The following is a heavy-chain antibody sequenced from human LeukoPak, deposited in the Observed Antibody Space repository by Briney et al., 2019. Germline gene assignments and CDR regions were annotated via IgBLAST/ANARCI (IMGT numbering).Heavy chain of an antibody. CDR3: ARGPPHSNYPDPYYYYMDV. V-gene: IGHV1-8*02. D-gene: IGHD4-11*01. J-gene: IGHJ6*03. CDR1: GYNFASHD. CDR2: MNPNSGDT. Sequence: ASVKVSCKASGYNFASHDITWVRQATGQGLEWMGWMNPNSGDTGYAQKFQGRVTMTRDTFISTAYMELSSLRSEDTAVYYCARGPPHSNYPDPYYYYMDVWAKGTTVTVS.